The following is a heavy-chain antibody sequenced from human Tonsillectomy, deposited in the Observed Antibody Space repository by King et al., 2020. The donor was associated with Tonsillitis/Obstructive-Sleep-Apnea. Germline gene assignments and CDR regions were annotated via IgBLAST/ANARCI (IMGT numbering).Heavy chain of an antibody. CDR2: IYYSGST. J-gene: IGHJ4*02. Sequence: QLQESGPGLVKPSETLSLTCTVSGGSISSYYWSWIRQPPGKGLEWIGYIYYSGSTNYNPSLKSRATISVDTSKNQFSLKLSSVTAADTAVYYCARGGTYFDYWGQGTLVTVSS. CDR1: GGSISSYY. V-gene: IGHV4-59*08. CDR3: ARGGTYFDY. D-gene: IGHD3-16*01.